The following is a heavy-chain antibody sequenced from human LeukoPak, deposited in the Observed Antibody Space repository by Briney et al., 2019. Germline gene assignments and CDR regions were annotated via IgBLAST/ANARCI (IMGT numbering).Heavy chain of an antibody. CDR2: IRSKANSYAT. CDR3: TRQTTVTTFNAFDI. Sequence: GRSLRHTCAASGFTFIGSAMHWVRQASAKGLEWVGRIRSKANSYATAYAASVKGRFTISRDDSKNTAYLQMNSLKTEDTAVYYCTRQTTVTTFNAFDIWGQGTMVTVSS. D-gene: IGHD4-17*01. CDR1: GFTFIGSA. V-gene: IGHV3-73*01. J-gene: IGHJ3*02.